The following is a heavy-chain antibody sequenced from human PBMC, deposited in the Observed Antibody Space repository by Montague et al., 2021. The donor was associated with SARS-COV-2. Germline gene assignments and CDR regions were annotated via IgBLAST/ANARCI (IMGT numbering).Heavy chain of an antibody. J-gene: IGHJ6*02. CDR3: ASLGSPAYCGGDCYLRDYGTDV. Sequence: SETLSLTCTVSGGSITSSAYYWSWIRQPPGRSLEWIGTVYYSGKTYSNPSLQSRLTISMDTSKSQVSLKINSVTAADTAVYFCASLGSPAYCGGDCYLRDYGTDVFGQGTGVTDSS. CDR2: VYYSGKT. CDR1: GGSITSSAYY. D-gene: IGHD2-21*02. V-gene: IGHV4-39*01.